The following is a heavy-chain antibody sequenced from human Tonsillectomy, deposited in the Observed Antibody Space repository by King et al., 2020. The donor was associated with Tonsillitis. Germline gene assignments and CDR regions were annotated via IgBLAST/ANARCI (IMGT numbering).Heavy chain of an antibody. CDR1: GFTFSSYG. V-gene: IGHV3-33*01. CDR3: ARASMVDYSFYYYMDV. Sequence: VQLVESGGGVVQPGRSLRLSCEASGFTFSSYGMHWVRQAPGKGLEWVTLIWYDGSNKYYADSVKGRFTISRDNSKNTLYLQMNSLRAEDTAVYYCARASMVDYSFYYYMDVWGKGTTVTVSS. D-gene: IGHD4/OR15-4a*01. CDR2: IWYDGSNK. J-gene: IGHJ6*03.